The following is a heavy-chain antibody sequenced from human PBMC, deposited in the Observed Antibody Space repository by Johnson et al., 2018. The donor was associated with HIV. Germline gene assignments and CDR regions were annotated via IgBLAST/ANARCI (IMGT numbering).Heavy chain of an antibody. CDR3: TTDWEYYYGSGKLDAFDM. J-gene: IGHJ3*02. Sequence: QVQLVESGGGVVQPGRSLRLSCAASGFTFSSYGMHWVRQAPGKGLEWVAVISYDGSNKYYADSVKGRFTISRDNSKDTVYLHMNSLKVDDTAVYYCTTDWEYYYGSGKLDAFDMWGQGTMVTVSS. D-gene: IGHD3-10*01. CDR2: ISYDGSNK. CDR1: GFTFSSYG. V-gene: IGHV3-30*03.